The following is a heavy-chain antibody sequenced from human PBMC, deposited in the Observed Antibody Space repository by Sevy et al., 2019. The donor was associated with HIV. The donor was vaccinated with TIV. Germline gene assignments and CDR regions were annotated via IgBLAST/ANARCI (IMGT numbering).Heavy chain of an antibody. CDR3: ARDGSSGGLFLKDYYYFGMDV. CDR2: PSYDGNNK. Sequence: GGSLRLSCAASGFTFSSYAMHWVRQAPGKGLEWVAAPSYDGNNKYADSVKGRFTISRDNSKNTLYLQMNSLRAEDTAVYYCARDGSSGGLFLKDYYYFGMDVWGQGTTVTVSS. J-gene: IGHJ6*02. D-gene: IGHD3-16*01. CDR1: GFTFSSYA. V-gene: IGHV3-30*03.